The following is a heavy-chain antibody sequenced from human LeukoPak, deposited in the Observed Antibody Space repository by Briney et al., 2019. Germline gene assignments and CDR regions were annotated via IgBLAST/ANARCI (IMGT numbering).Heavy chain of an antibody. CDR1: GFTFSSYA. V-gene: IGHV3-30-3*01. CDR2: ISYDGSNK. J-gene: IGHJ4*02. Sequence: PGGSLRLSCAASGFTFSSYAMHWVRQAPGKGLEWVAVISYDGSNKYYADSVKGRFTISRDNSKNTLYLQMNSLRAEDTAVYYCARDSHLRLKRDYYDSSGYVDYWGQGTLVTVSS. CDR3: ARDSHLRLKRDYYDSSGYVDY. D-gene: IGHD3-22*01.